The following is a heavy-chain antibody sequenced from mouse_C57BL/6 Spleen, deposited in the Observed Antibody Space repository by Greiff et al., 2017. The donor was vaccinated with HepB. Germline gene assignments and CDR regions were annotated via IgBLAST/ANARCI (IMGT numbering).Heavy chain of an antibody. Sequence: EVQLVESGGGLVKPGGSLKLSCAASGFTFSDYGMHWVRQAPEKGLEWVAYISSGSSTIYYADTVKGRFTITRDNAKNTRFLQMTSLRSEDTAMYYCATYEGAMDYWGQGTSVTVSS. CDR2: ISSGSSTI. D-gene: IGHD1-1*01. CDR1: GFTFSDYG. J-gene: IGHJ4*01. CDR3: ATYEGAMDY. V-gene: IGHV5-17*01.